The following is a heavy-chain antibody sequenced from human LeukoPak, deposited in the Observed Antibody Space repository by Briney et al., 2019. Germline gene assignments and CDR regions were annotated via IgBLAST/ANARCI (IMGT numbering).Heavy chain of an antibody. D-gene: IGHD3-10*01. CDR2: ISAYNGNT. Sequence: ASVKVSCKASGYTFTSYGISWVRPAPGQGLEWMGWISAYNGNTNYAQKLQGRVTMTTDTSTSTAYMELRSLRSDDTAVYYCARDQYYYGSGSYAYWGQGTLVTVSS. J-gene: IGHJ4*02. CDR3: ARDQYYYGSGSYAY. V-gene: IGHV1-18*01. CDR1: GYTFTSYG.